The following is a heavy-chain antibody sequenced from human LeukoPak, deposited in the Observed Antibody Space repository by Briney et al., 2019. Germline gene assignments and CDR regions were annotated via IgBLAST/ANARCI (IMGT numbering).Heavy chain of an antibody. CDR3: TRDLGGGSSFYYFYYMDA. V-gene: IGHV1-18*01. D-gene: IGHD1-26*01. CDR2: ISPHNGNT. J-gene: IGHJ6*03. CDR1: GYSFTSYG. Sequence: GASVKVSCKASGYSFTSYGITWVRQAPGQGLERMGWISPHNGNTNYAQKFQGRATLTTDTSTSTAYMELRSLRSDDTAVYYCTRDLGGGSSFYYFYYMDAWGKGTTVTVSS.